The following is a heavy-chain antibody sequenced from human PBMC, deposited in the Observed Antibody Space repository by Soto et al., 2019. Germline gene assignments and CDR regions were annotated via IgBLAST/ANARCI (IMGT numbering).Heavy chain of an antibody. D-gene: IGHD4-17*01. CDR1: VDSVISISY. CDR2: ISYTGST. Sequence: VKLKKSGPELVNPSGTLSPPSTVSVDSVISISYWTWIRRPPGKGLVGFGYISYTGSTNYNPSLTSRVXXSXDXSKNQFSLKLSSVTAADTAVYYCAREVYGDSDAFDIWGRGTLVTVSS. CDR3: AREVYGDSDAFDI. V-gene: IGHV4-59*02. J-gene: IGHJ3*02.